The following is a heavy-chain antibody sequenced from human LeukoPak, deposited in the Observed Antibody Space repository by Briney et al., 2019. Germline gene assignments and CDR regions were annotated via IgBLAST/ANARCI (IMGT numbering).Heavy chain of an antibody. D-gene: IGHD2-15*01. CDR1: EYSFATYW. CDR2: IFPGDSDT. CDR3: ASEHCSCGNCYFDY. Sequence: GESLKISCKGSEYSFATYWIGWVRQMPGQALEWMGIIFPGDSDTRYSPSFQGQVTISADKSISTAYLQWSSLKASDTAIYYCASEHCSCGNCYFDYCGQGTLVTVSS. V-gene: IGHV5-51*01. J-gene: IGHJ4*02.